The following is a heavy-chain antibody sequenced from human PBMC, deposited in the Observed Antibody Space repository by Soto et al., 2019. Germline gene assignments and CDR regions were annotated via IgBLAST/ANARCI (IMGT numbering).Heavy chain of an antibody. CDR2: IWYDGSNK. CDR1: GFPFSSYG. CDR3: ASSIN. J-gene: IGHJ1*01. V-gene: IGHV3-33*01. Sequence: PVGSLRLSCAASGFPFSSYGMHWVRQAPGKGLDWVAVIWYDGSNKDYADSVKGRFTISRDNSKNTLFLQMNNLRVDDTAVYYCASSINWDQGTLLSVSS.